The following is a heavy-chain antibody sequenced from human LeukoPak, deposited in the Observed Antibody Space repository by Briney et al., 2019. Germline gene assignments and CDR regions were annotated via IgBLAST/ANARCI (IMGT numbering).Heavy chain of an antibody. CDR1: GFIFSSYG. CDR3: ARHSGPGSYNWFDP. J-gene: IGHJ5*02. D-gene: IGHD3-10*01. CDR2: IRYDGSNK. Sequence: GGSLRLSCAASGFIFSSYGMHWVRQAPGKGLEWVAFIRYDGSNKYYADSVKGRFTISRDNSKNTLYLQMNSLRAEDTAVYYCARHSGPGSYNWFDPWGQGTLVTVSS. V-gene: IGHV3-30*02.